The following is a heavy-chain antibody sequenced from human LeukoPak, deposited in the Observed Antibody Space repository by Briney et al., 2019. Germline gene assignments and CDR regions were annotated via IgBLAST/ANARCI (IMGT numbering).Heavy chain of an antibody. CDR1: GYSFSSYW. V-gene: IGHV5-51*01. D-gene: IGHD3-10*01. CDR3: ARHLSITSSPNY. Sequence: GESLKISCKGYGYSFSSYWIAWVRQAPGKGLEWMGVIYPRDSRTTYSPSFQGQVTISADKSITTAYLQWSSLKASDTAMYYCARHLSITSSPNYWGPGTLVTVSS. CDR2: IYPRDSRT. J-gene: IGHJ4*02.